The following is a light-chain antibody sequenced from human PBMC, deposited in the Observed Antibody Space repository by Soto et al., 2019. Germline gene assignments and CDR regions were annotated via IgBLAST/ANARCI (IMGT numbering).Light chain of an antibody. CDR1: QSVSSN. CDR3: QQYNNWPFT. Sequence: EIVMTQSPATLSVSPGERATLSCRASQSVSSNLAWYQQKPGQAPRLLIYGPSTRATGIPARFSGSGSGTEFTLTISSLQSGDFAVYYCQQYNNWPFTFGPGTKVDIK. V-gene: IGKV3-15*01. J-gene: IGKJ3*01. CDR2: GPS.